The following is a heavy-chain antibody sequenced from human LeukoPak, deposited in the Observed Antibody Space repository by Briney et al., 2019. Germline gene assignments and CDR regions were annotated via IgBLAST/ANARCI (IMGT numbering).Heavy chain of an antibody. D-gene: IGHD1-14*01. CDR2: ISCHGSNK. V-gene: IGHV3-30*18. CDR1: GFTFSSYG. Sequence: GGSLRLSCAASGFTFSSYGMHWVSQAPSKGLEWVEAISCHGSNKSYADSVRDRFTISRDNSNNTLDLQMDRLSVEDTAVYYCAKDGPPHAFEYWGQGTLVTVSS. CDR3: AKDGPPHAFEY. J-gene: IGHJ4*02.